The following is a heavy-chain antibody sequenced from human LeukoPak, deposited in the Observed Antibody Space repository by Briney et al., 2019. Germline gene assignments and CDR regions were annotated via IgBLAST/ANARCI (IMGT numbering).Heavy chain of an antibody. V-gene: IGHV4-34*01. CDR3: ARNGWFSLDY. CDR1: GGSFTENY. CDR2: INDGGGT. D-gene: IGHD6-19*01. Sequence: SETLSLTCVVSGGSFTENYWSWIRQAPGKGLEWIGEINDGGGTYYNPSLKSRVTISLDTSKNQFFLKMSAVTAADTAVYYCARNGWFSLDYWGQGMLVTLSP. J-gene: IGHJ4*02.